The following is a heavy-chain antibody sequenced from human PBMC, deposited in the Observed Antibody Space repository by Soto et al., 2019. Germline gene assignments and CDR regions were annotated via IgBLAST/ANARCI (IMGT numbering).Heavy chain of an antibody. V-gene: IGHV1-69*13. CDR2: IIPIFGTA. CDR1: GGTFSSYA. Sequence: SVKVSCXASGGTFSSYAISWVRQAPGQGLEWMGGIIPIFGTANYAQKFQGRVTITADESTSTAYMELSSLRSEDTAVYYCARGIESSSWFGPWGQGTLVTVSS. J-gene: IGHJ5*02. CDR3: ARGIESSSWFGP. D-gene: IGHD6-13*01.